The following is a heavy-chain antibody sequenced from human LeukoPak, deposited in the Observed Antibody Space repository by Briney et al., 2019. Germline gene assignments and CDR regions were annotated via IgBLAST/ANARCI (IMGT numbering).Heavy chain of an antibody. CDR1: GFSFSTYT. CDR3: ARDPTSSWETAFDF. J-gene: IGHJ3*01. Sequence: GGSLRLSCAASGFSFSTYTMNWVRQAPGKGLEWVSSISSSSSYIYYADSVKGRFTISRDDSKNSLYLQMNSLRAEDTAVYYCARDPTSSWETAFDFWGQGTMVTVSS. CDR2: ISSSSSYI. V-gene: IGHV3-21*01. D-gene: IGHD1-26*01.